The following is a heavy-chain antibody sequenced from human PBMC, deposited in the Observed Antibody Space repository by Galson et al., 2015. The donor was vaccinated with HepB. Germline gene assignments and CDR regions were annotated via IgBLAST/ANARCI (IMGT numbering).Heavy chain of an antibody. D-gene: IGHD6-13*01. CDR2: MWYVGSME. Sequence: SLRLSCAASGFSFSSYGMHWVRQAPGKGLEWVALMWYVGSMEYYADSVKGRFTISRDTSKNTLNLQMNSLRAEDTAVYYCARSTAGGSSWSGYYYVVDVWGQGTTVTVSS. J-gene: IGHJ6*02. V-gene: IGHV3-33*01. CDR1: GFSFSSYG. CDR3: ARSTAGGSSWSGYYYVVDV.